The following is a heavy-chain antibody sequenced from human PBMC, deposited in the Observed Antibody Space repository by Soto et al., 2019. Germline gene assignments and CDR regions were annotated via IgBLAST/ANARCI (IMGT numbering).Heavy chain of an antibody. J-gene: IGHJ4*02. Sequence: EVQLVESGGGLVKPGGSLRLSCAASGFAFRSYAMNWVRQAPGKGLEWVSSISGTSDYIYEADSVKGRFTISRDNAKNSLYVQMNSLRVEDTAVYYCARADPVDDYGPLNFASGGQGTLVTVSS. D-gene: IGHD5-12*01. CDR3: ARADPVDDYGPLNFAS. V-gene: IGHV3-21*02. CDR2: ISGTSDYI. CDR1: GFAFRSYA.